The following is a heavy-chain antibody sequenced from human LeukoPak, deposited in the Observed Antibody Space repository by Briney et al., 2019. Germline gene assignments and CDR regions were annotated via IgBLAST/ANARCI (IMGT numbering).Heavy chain of an antibody. V-gene: IGHV4-59*12. Sequence: SETLSLTCTVSGGSISSYYWSWIRQPPGKGLEWIGYIYYSGSTNYNPSLKSRVTISVDTSKNQFSLKLSSVTAADTAVYYCARAWGGKGIDYWGQGTLVTVSS. CDR2: IYYSGST. D-gene: IGHD4-23*01. CDR3: ARAWGGKGIDY. J-gene: IGHJ4*02. CDR1: GGSISSYY.